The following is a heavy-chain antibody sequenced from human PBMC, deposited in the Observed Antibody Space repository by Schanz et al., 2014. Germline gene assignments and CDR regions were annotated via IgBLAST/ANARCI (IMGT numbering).Heavy chain of an antibody. J-gene: IGHJ6*02. D-gene: IGHD6-6*01. CDR3: ARGYISSMDV. CDR2: IWYDGNNK. V-gene: IGHV3-33*01. Sequence: QVQLVESGGGVVQPGRSLRLSCAASGFTFSSYGMHWVRQAPGKGLEWVAVIWYDGNNKFYADSVKGRFIISRDNSKNTLDLQMNSLRAEDTAVYYCARGYISSMDVWGQGTTVTVSS. CDR1: GFTFSSYG.